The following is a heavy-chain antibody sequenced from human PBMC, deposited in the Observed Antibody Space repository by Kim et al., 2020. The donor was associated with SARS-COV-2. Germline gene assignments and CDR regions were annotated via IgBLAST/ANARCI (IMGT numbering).Heavy chain of an antibody. V-gene: IGHV5-10-1*01. J-gene: IGHJ4*02. CDR3: ASTPIVATIDTDY. CDR1: GYSFTSYW. CDR2: IDPSDSYT. Sequence: GESLKISCKGSGYSFTSYWISWVRQMPGKGLEWMGRIDPSDSYTNYSPSFQGHVTISADKSISTAYLQWSSLKASDTAMYYCASTPIVATIDTDYWGQGTLVTVSS. D-gene: IGHD5-12*01.